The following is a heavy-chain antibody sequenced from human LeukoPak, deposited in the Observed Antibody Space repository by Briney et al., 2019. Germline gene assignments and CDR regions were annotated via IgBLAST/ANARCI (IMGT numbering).Heavy chain of an antibody. V-gene: IGHV4-34*01. CDR3: AHARSSSGWYWAFDI. J-gene: IGHJ3*02. Sequence: PSETLSLTCAVYGGSFSGYYWSWIRQPPGKGLEWIGEINHSGSTNYNPSLKSRVTISVDTSKNQFSLELSSVTAADTAVYYCAHARSSSGWYWAFDIWGQGTMVTVSS. CDR2: INHSGST. D-gene: IGHD6-19*01. CDR1: GGSFSGYY.